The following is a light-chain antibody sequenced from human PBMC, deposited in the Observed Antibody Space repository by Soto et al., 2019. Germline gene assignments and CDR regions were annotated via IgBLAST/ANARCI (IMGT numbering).Light chain of an antibody. Sequence: IGMTHSPATLSVSPGEKYTLSNRASQSVSSALAWYQQKPGQAPRLLIYGASTRATGVPARFSGGGSWTEFTLTISSLQSEDFAIYYCQQYSNWPLLSFGGGTKVDIK. V-gene: IGKV3-15*01. CDR1: QSVSSA. CDR2: GAS. CDR3: QQYSNWPLLS. J-gene: IGKJ4*01.